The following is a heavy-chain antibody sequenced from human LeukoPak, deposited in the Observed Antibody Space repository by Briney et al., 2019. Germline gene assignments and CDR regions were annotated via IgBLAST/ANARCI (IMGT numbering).Heavy chain of an antibody. V-gene: IGHV7-4-1*02. CDR1: GYTFTSYA. CDR2: INTNTGNP. J-gene: IGHJ6*02. D-gene: IGHD3-10*02. CDR3: ARTMLVPYYYYGMDV. Sequence: GASVRVSCKASGYTFTSYAMNWVRQAPGQGLEWMGWINTNTGNPTYAQGFTGRFVFSLDTSVSTAYLQISSLKAEDTAVYYCARTMLVPYYYYGMDVWGQGTTVTVSS.